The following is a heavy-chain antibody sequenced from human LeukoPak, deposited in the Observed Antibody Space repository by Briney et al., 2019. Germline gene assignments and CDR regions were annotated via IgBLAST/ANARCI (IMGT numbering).Heavy chain of an antibody. V-gene: IGHV3-9*01. CDR2: ISCNSGSI. CDR1: GFTFDDYA. D-gene: IGHD2-2*01. CDR3: AKEGGYCSSTSCLRWFDP. Sequence: PGGSLRLSCAASGFTFDDYAMHWVRQTPGKGLEWVSGISCNSGSIGYADSVKGRFTISRDNAKNSLYLQMNSLRAEDTAVYYCAKEGGYCSSTSCLRWFDPWGQGTLVTVSS. J-gene: IGHJ5*02.